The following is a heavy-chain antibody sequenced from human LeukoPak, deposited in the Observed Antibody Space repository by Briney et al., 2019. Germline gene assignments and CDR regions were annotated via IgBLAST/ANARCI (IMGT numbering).Heavy chain of an antibody. V-gene: IGHV3-7*01. J-gene: IGHJ6*03. D-gene: IGHD1-26*01. CDR2: IKQDRSEK. Sequence: GGSLRLSRAASGFTFRMSWVRQAPGKGLELVANIKQDRSEKYYVDSVKGRFTISRDNAKNSLYLQMNSLRAEDTAIYYCARDPYNGNYGDSYYYYMDVWGKGTTVTISS. CDR3: ARDPYNGNYGDSYYYYMDV. CDR1: GFTFR.